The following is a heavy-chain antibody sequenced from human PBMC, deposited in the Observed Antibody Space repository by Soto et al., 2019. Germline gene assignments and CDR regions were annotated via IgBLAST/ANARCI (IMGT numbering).Heavy chain of an antibody. CDR2: IYTSGST. CDR3: ARDGSSSWYRSGAYYYYGMDV. V-gene: IGHV4-4*07. CDR1: GVSISNYY. J-gene: IGHJ6*02. Sequence: LSLTCTVSGVSISNYYWTWIRQPTGKGLEWIGRIYTSGSTDYNPSLKSRVTMSVDTSKSQFSLRLSSVTAADTAVYYCARDGSSSWYRSGAYYYYGMDVWGQGTTVTVSS. D-gene: IGHD6-13*01.